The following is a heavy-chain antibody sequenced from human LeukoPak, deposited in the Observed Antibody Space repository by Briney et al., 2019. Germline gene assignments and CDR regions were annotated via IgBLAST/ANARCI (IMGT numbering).Heavy chain of an antibody. CDR1: GGSISSYY. CDR3: ARADVGYYMVRGVNPLGFDG. D-gene: IGHD3-10*01. Sequence: SETLSLTCTVAGGSISSYYWSWIRQPPGEGREWIGYIDYSGSTNYNSYIKSRVTISLDTSENQFSLKLSSVTAADTAVYYCARADVGYYMVRGVNPLGFDGWGQGTLVTVSS. V-gene: IGHV4-59*01. J-gene: IGHJ5*02. CDR2: IDYSGST.